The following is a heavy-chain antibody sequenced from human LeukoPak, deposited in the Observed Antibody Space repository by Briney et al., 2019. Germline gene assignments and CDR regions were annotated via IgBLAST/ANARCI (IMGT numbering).Heavy chain of an antibody. Sequence: ASVKVSCKASGGTFSSYAISWVRQAPGQGLEWMGGIIPIFGTANYAQKFQGRVTITTDESTSTAYMELSSLRSEDTAVYYCARDGQIPWLYCSSTSCYTYFQHWGQGTLVTVSS. CDR2: IIPIFGTA. CDR1: GGTFSSYA. CDR3: ARDGQIPWLYCSSTSCYTYFQH. V-gene: IGHV1-69*05. D-gene: IGHD2-2*02. J-gene: IGHJ1*01.